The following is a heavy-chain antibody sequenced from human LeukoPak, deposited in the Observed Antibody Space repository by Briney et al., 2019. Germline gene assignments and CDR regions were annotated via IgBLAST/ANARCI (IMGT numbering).Heavy chain of an antibody. J-gene: IGHJ4*02. Sequence: ASVKVSCRASGYTFTSYDINWVRQATGQGLEWMGWMNLNSGHTGFAQKFQGRVTLTWDTSISTAYMELSSLTSEDTAVYYCARNIVATTNYDYWGQGTLVTVSS. CDR3: ARNIVATTNYDY. CDR1: GYTFTSYD. D-gene: IGHD5-12*01. CDR2: MNLNSGHT. V-gene: IGHV1-8*01.